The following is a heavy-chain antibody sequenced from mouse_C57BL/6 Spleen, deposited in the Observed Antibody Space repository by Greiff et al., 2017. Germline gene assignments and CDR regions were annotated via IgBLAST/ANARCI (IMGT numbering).Heavy chain of an antibody. J-gene: IGHJ2*01. CDR2: IHPNSGST. Sequence: QVQLQQPGAELVKPGASVKLSCKASGYTFTSYWMHWVKQRPGQGLEWIGMIHPNSGSTNYNEKFKSKATLTVDKSSSTAYMQLSSLTSEDSAVYYCARRGDDYDAFDYWGQGTTLTVSS. CDR1: GYTFTSYW. D-gene: IGHD2-4*01. CDR3: ARRGDDYDAFDY. V-gene: IGHV1-64*01.